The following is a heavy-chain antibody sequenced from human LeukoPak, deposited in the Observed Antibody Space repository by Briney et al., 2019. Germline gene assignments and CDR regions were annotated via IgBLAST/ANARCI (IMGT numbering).Heavy chain of an antibody. V-gene: IGHV4-31*03. Sequence: SETLSLTCTVSGGSISSGGYYWSWIRQHPGKGLEWIGYIYYSGSTYYNPSLKSRVTISVDTSKNQFSLKLSSVTAADTAVYYCARDEVVAHAFDIWGQGTMVTVSS. J-gene: IGHJ3*02. CDR2: IYYSGST. CDR3: ARDEVVAHAFDI. CDR1: GGSISSGGYY. D-gene: IGHD2-15*01.